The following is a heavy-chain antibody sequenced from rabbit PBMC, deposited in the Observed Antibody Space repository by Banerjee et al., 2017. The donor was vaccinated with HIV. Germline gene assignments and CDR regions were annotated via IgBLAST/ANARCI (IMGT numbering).Heavy chain of an antibody. CDR3: AMGTSWLFYFNL. CDR2: IYAGSSGST. D-gene: IGHD8-1*01. J-gene: IGHJ4*01. Sequence: QEQLVESGGDLVKPGASLTLTCTASGFSFSSNYWICWVRQAPGKGLEWIACIYAGSSGSTYYASWAKGRFTISKTSSTTVTLQMTSLTAADTATYFCAMGTSWLFYFNLWGPGTLVTVS. CDR1: GFSFSSNYW. V-gene: IGHV1S45*01.